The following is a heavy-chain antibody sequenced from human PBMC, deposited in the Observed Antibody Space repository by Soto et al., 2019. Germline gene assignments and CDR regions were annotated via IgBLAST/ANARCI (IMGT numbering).Heavy chain of an antibody. D-gene: IGHD6-13*01. J-gene: IGHJ4*02. Sequence: XESLLLSCAASGFTFSSYGMHWVRQAPGKGLEWVAVISYDGSNKYYADSVKGRFTISRDNSKNTLYLQMNSLRAEDTAVYYCAKDRGSSCPDYWGQGTLVTVSS. CDR1: GFTFSSYG. CDR2: ISYDGSNK. V-gene: IGHV3-30*18. CDR3: AKDRGSSCPDY.